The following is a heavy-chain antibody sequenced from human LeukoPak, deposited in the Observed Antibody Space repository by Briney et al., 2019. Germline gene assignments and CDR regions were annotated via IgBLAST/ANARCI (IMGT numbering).Heavy chain of an antibody. CDR1: GGSISRYY. Sequence: SETLSLTCTVSGGSISRYYWSWIRQPPGKGLEWIGYISYSGGTNYNPSLKSRVTISVDTSKNQFSLNLSSVTAADTAMYYCARHLYDSRGQTSFDYWGQGTLVTVSS. V-gene: IGHV4-59*08. D-gene: IGHD3-22*01. CDR2: ISYSGGT. J-gene: IGHJ4*02. CDR3: ARHLYDSRGQTSFDY.